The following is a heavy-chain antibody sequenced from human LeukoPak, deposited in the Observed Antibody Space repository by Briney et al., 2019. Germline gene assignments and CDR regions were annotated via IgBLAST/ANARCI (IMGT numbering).Heavy chain of an antibody. V-gene: IGHV4-34*01. CDR1: GGSFSGYY. CDR2: INHSGST. D-gene: IGHD4-17*01. J-gene: IGHJ4*02. CDR3: ARDVTRRIRKYYFDY. Sequence: PSETLSLTCAVYGGSFSGYYWSWIRQPPGKGLEWIGEINHSGSTNYNPSLKSRVTISVDTSKNQFSLKLSSVTAADTAVYYSARDVTRRIRKYYFDYWGQGTLVTVSS.